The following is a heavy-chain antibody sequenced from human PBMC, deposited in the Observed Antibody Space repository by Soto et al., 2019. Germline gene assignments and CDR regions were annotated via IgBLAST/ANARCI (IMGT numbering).Heavy chain of an antibody. D-gene: IGHD2-15*01. CDR3: ARGVVEIPLPDYYYYYGMDV. Sequence: SETLSLTCAVYGGSFSGYYWSWIRQPPGKGLEWIGEINHSGSTNYNPSLKSRVTISVDTSKNQFSLKLSSVTAADTAVYYCARGVVEIPLPDYYYYYGMDVWGQGTTVTAP. J-gene: IGHJ6*02. CDR1: GGSFSGYY. V-gene: IGHV4-34*01. CDR2: INHSGST.